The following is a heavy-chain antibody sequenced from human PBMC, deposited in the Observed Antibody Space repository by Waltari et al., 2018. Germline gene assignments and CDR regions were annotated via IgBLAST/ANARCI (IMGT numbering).Heavy chain of an antibody. Sequence: QVQLVQSGAEVKKPGSSVKVSCKASGGTFSSYTISWVRQAPGQGLEWMGRIIPILGIANYAQKFQGRVTITADKSTSTAYMELSSLRSEDTAVYYCARGDSSSSGGCDYWGQGTLVTVSS. D-gene: IGHD6-6*01. J-gene: IGHJ4*02. CDR2: IIPILGIA. CDR3: ARGDSSSSGGCDY. CDR1: GGTFSSYT. V-gene: IGHV1-69*02.